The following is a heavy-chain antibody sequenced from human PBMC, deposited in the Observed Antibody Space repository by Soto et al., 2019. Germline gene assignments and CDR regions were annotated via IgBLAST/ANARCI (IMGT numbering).Heavy chain of an antibody. CDR3: ARDRSRTSIYYYYYGMDV. V-gene: IGHV1-18*04. J-gene: IGHJ6*02. Sequence: QDQLVQSGAEVKKPGASVMVSCKAAGFTFNRYGISWVRQAPGQGLEWMGWISGYNGDTNYAQKFQGRVTLTTDTSTITAYMELRSLKSDDTAVYYCARDRSRTSIYYYYYGMDVWGQGTTVTVSS. CDR1: GFTFNRYG. D-gene: IGHD2-2*01. CDR2: ISGYNGDT.